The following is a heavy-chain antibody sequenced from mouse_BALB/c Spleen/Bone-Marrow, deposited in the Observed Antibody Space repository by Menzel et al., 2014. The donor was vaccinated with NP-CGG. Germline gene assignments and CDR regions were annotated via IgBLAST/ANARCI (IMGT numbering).Heavy chain of an antibody. J-gene: IGHJ2*01. V-gene: IGHV3-8*02. D-gene: IGHD3-3*01. Sequence: VQLKQSGPSLVKPSQTLSLTCSVTGDSITNAYWNWIRKFPGNKIDYMGYISYSGNTYYNPSLKSRISITRDTSKNQFYLQLNSVTTEDTATYFCARGTGYYFDYCGQGTTLTVSS. CDR1: GDSITNAY. CDR3: ARGTGYYFDY. CDR2: ISYSGNT.